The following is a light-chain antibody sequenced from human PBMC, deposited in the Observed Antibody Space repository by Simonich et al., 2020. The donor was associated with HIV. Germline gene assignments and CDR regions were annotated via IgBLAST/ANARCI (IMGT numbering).Light chain of an antibody. CDR3: QQRSYWMYT. V-gene: IGKV3-11*01. Sequence: EIVMTQSPDTLSVSPGERAALSCRASQSVSSYLAWYQQKPGQAPRLLIYDASNRATGIPARFSGSGSGTDFTLTISSLEPEDFAVYYCQQRSYWMYTFGQGTKLEIK. J-gene: IGKJ2*01. CDR1: QSVSSY. CDR2: DAS.